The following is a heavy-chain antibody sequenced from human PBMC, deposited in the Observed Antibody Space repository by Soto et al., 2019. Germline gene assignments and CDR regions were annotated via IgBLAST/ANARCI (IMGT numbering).Heavy chain of an antibody. V-gene: IGHV3-11*05. CDR2: ISSSSSYT. D-gene: IGHD6-19*01. Sequence: QVQLVESGGGLVKPGGSLRLSCAASGFTFSDYYMSWIRQAPGKGLEWVSYISSSSSYTNYADSVKGRFTISRDNAKNSLYLQMNSLRAEDTAVYYWARDPRIAVAGTGDYWGQGTLVTVSS. CDR1: GFTFSDYY. J-gene: IGHJ4*02. CDR3: ARDPRIAVAGTGDY.